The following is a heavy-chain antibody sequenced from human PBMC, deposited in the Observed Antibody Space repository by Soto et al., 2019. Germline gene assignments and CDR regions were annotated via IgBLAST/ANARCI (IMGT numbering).Heavy chain of an antibody. Sequence: GESMKISCNGAGDSFAVYWSTLVLQKPGKGLEWMGRIDPSDSQTYYSPSFRGHVTISVTKSITTVFLQWSSLRASDAAMYYCARQIYDSDTGPNFQYYFDSWGQGTPVTVSS. J-gene: IGHJ4*02. CDR2: IDPSDSQT. D-gene: IGHD3-22*01. CDR3: ARQIYDSDTGPNFQYYFDS. CDR1: GDSFAVYW. V-gene: IGHV5-10-1*01.